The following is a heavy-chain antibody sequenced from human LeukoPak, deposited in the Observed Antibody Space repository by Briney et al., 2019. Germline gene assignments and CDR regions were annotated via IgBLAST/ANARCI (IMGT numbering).Heavy chain of an antibody. CDR3: AKIPRTYYYDSSG. Sequence: PSETLSLTCTVSGGSISSGGYYWSWIRQHPGKGLEWIGYIYYSGSTYYNPSLKSRVTISVDTSKNQFSLKLSSVTAADTAVYYCAKIPRTYYYDSSGWGQGTPVTVSS. CDR1: GGSISSGGYY. D-gene: IGHD3-22*01. J-gene: IGHJ4*02. CDR2: IYYSGST. V-gene: IGHV4-31*03.